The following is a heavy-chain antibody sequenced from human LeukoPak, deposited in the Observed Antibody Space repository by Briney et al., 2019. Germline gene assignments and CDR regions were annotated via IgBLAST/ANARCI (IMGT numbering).Heavy chain of an antibody. D-gene: IGHD3-22*01. CDR2: IYHSGST. CDR1: GYSISSGYY. CDR3: ARVASGPDSSGYQFDY. Sequence: SETLSLTCTVSGYSISSGYYWGWIRQPPGKGLEWIVSIYHSGSTYYNPSLKSRVTISVDTSKNQFSLKLSSVTAADTAVYYCARVASGPDSSGYQFDYWGQGTLVTVSS. J-gene: IGHJ4*02. V-gene: IGHV4-38-2*02.